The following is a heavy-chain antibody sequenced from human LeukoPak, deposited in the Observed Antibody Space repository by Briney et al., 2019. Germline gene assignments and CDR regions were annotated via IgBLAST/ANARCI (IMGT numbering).Heavy chain of an antibody. CDR2: TNGATGNT. V-gene: IGHV1-3*02. Sequence: ASVKVSCKASGYSFTNYALHWVRQAPGQRLEWMGWTNGATGNTRFSQDFQGRLTITIDTSASTSYMELSSLRSEDTAVYYCARSPGGNARTWLDYWGQGTLVTVSS. D-gene: IGHD4-23*01. J-gene: IGHJ4*02. CDR1: GYSFTNYA. CDR3: ARSPGGNARTWLDY.